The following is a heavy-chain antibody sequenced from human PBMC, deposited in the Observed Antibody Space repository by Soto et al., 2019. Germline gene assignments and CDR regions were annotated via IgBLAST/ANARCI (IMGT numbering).Heavy chain of an antibody. V-gene: IGHV4-30-4*01. Sequence: SETLSLTCTVSGDSISSGDYYWSWIRQPPGKGLEWIGYIYYSRSTYYKPSLKSRLSISLYTSKNQFSLKLYSVTAADTAVYYCARAPMGYSYGFDYWGQGTLVTVSS. CDR3: ARAPMGYSYGFDY. J-gene: IGHJ4*02. D-gene: IGHD5-18*01. CDR1: GDSISSGDYY. CDR2: IYYSRST.